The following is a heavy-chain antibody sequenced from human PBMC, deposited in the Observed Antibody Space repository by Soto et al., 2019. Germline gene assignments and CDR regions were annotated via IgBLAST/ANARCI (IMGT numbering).Heavy chain of an antibody. CDR2: ITSSGTTV. J-gene: IGHJ4*02. V-gene: IGHV3-48*02. Sequence: GXSLRLSCAASGFTFSSYSLNWVVQAPGKGLEWVSYITSSGTTVYYADSVRGRLTISRDNAKNSLYLQMNRMRDDDTAVYYCARGSSNWAYYFDFWGQGTLVTVS. CDR3: ARGSSNWAYYFDF. D-gene: IGHD6-13*01. CDR1: GFTFSSYS.